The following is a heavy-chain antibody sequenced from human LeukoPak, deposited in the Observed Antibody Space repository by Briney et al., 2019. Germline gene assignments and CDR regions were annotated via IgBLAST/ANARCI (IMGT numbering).Heavy chain of an antibody. Sequence: GGSLRLSCAASGFTVSSNYMSWVRQAPGKGLEWVSVIYSGGSTYYADSVKGRFTISRDNSKNTLYLQTNSLRAEDTAVYYCARGAPYCSSTSCYVNWFDPWGQGTLVTVSS. CDR1: GFTVSSNY. V-gene: IGHV3-53*01. J-gene: IGHJ5*02. CDR2: IYSGGST. D-gene: IGHD2-2*01. CDR3: ARGAPYCSSTSCYVNWFDP.